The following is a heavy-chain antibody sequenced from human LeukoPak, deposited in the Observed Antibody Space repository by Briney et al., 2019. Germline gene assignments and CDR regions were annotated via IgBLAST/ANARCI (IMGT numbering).Heavy chain of an antibody. V-gene: IGHV4-59*01. Sequence: PSETLSLTCTVSGGSISSYYWSWIRQPPGKGLEWIGYIYYSGSTNYNPSLKSRATISVDTSKNQFSLKLSSVTAADTAVYYCARDVGSRFDYWGQGTLVTVSS. J-gene: IGHJ4*02. CDR3: ARDVGSRFDY. CDR2: IYYSGST. D-gene: IGHD3-10*01. CDR1: GGSISSYY.